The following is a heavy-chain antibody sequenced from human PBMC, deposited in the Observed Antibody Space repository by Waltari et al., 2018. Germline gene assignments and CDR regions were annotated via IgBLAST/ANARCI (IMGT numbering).Heavy chain of an antibody. D-gene: IGHD1-26*01. J-gene: IGHJ5*02. CDR1: GFTFSSYS. CDR2: ISSSSSTI. CDR3: ARVRWELLEWFDP. V-gene: IGHV3-48*01. Sequence: EVQLVESGGGLVQPGGSLRLSCAASGFTFSSYSMNWVRQAPGKGLEWVSYISSSSSTIYYADSVKGRFTISRDNAKNSLYLQMNSLRAEDTAVYYCARVRWELLEWFDPWGQGTLVTVSS.